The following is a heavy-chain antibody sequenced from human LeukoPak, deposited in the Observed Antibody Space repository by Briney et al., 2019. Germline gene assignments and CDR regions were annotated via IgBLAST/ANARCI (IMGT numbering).Heavy chain of an antibody. CDR3: ARGWGVGYYYMDV. V-gene: IGHV4-34*01. J-gene: IGHJ6*03. CDR1: GGSFSGYK. D-gene: IGHD7-27*01. Sequence: SETLSLTCDVYGGSFSGYKWNWIRQPPGKGLEWIGEINHSGSTNYNPSLKSRVTISADTSKNQFSLKLSSVTAADTAVYYCARGWGVGYYYMDVWGKGTTVTVTS. CDR2: INHSGST.